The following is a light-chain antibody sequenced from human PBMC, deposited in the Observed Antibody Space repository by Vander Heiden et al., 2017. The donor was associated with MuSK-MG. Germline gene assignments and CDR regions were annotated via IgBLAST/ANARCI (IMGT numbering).Light chain of an antibody. CDR2: ASS. V-gene: IGKV1-39*01. J-gene: IGKJ5*01. CDR1: QSISSY. CDR3: KQTDTTPVT. Sequence: IEMTQSPSSLSASVGDRVSITCRASQSISSYLSWFQHKPGKAPKLLIYASSTLQSGVPSRFSGSVSGTDFTLTISTLQPEDFATYYCKQTDTTPVTFGQGTLMX.